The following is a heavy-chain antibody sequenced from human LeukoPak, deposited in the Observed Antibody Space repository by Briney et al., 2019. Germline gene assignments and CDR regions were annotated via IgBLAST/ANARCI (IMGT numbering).Heavy chain of an antibody. CDR1: GFSFSSYW. D-gene: IGHD3-22*01. CDR2: INSNGRST. V-gene: IGHV3-74*01. CDR3: ARVYYYDSSVYTPKNAFDI. Sequence: GGSLRLSCAASGFSFSSYWMHWVRQAPGKGLVWVSRINSNGRSTSYADSVKGRFTMSRDNSKNTLYLQMNSLRAEDTTVYYCARVYYYDSSVYTPKNAFDIWGQRTMVTVSS. J-gene: IGHJ3*02.